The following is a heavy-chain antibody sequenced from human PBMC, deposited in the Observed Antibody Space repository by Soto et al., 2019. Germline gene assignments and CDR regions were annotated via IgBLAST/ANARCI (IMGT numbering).Heavy chain of an antibody. CDR2: ISWNSGSI. D-gene: IGHD1-20*01. CDR3: AKAPYSWGINHSDY. Sequence: EVQLVESGGGLVQPGRSLRLSCAASGFTFDDYAMHWVRQAPGKGLEWVSGISWNSGSIGYADSVKGRFTISRHNAKNPLSLQMSSLRAEDRALYSCAKAPYSWGINHSDYWGQGTLVTVSS. V-gene: IGHV3-9*01. CDR1: GFTFDDYA. J-gene: IGHJ4*02.